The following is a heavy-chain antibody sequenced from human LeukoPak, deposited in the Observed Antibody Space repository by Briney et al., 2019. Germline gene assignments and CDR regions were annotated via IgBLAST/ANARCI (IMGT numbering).Heavy chain of an antibody. Sequence: GGSLRLSCAASGFTFSTYWLSWVRQAPGKGLEWVANIKQDGSEKYYVDSVRGRFTISRDNAKSSLYLQMNTLRAEDTATYYCARSPLKWELPGYWGRGTLVTVSS. CDR2: IKQDGSEK. V-gene: IGHV3-7*01. J-gene: IGHJ4*02. CDR1: GFTFSTYW. D-gene: IGHD1-26*01. CDR3: ARSPLKWELPGY.